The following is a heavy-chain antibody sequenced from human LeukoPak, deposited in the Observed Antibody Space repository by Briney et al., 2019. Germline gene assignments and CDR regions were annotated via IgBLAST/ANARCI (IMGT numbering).Heavy chain of an antibody. CDR2: ISSSSSYI. CDR3: ARDTVGARFDY. J-gene: IGHJ4*02. CDR1: GFTFSSYA. D-gene: IGHD1-26*01. Sequence: GGSLRLSCAASGFTFSSYAMSWVRQAPGKGLEWVSSISSSSSYIYYADSVKGRFTISRDNAKNSLYLQMNSLRAEDTAVYYCARDTVGARFDYWGQGTLVTVSS. V-gene: IGHV3-21*01.